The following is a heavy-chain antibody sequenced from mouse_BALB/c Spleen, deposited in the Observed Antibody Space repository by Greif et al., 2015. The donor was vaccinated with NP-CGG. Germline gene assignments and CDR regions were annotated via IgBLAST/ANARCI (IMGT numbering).Heavy chain of an antibody. Sequence: QVQLKESGPGLVAPSQSLSITCTVSGFSLTGYGVNWVRQPPGKGLEWLGMIWGNGSTDYNSALKSRLSISKDNSKSQVFLKMNSLQTDDTARYYCARDGNYWYFDVWGAGTTVTVSS. CDR2: IWGNGST. V-gene: IGHV2-6-7*01. D-gene: IGHD2-1*01. CDR3: ARDGNYWYFDV. J-gene: IGHJ1*01. CDR1: GFSLTGYG.